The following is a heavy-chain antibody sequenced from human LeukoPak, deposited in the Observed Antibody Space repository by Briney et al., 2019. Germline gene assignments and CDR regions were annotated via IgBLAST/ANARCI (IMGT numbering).Heavy chain of an antibody. CDR1: GYTFTSYE. CDR2: VNPNSGYT. CDR3: ARGGPNKSGWTLDY. Sequence: ASVKVSCKASGYTFTSYEINWVRQATGQGLEWMGWVNPNSGYTDYAQKFQGRVTITRDTFASTAYMELSSLRPEDTAIFFCARGGPNKSGWTLDYWGQGTLVTVSS. V-gene: IGHV1-8*01. D-gene: IGHD6-25*01. J-gene: IGHJ4*02.